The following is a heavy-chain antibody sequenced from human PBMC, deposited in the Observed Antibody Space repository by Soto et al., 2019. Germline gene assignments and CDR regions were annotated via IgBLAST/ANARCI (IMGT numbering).Heavy chain of an antibody. J-gene: IGHJ6*02. V-gene: IGHV1-69*01. CDR1: GCTFSSYA. D-gene: IGHD3-10*01. CDR3: ARHRYYYGSGSYYNGMDV. CDR2: IIPIFGTA. Sequence: QVQLVQSGAEVKKPGSSVKVSCKASGCTFSSYAISWVRQAPGQGLEWMGGIIPIFGTANYAQKFQGRVTITADESTSTAYMELSSLRSEDTAVYYCARHRYYYGSGSYYNGMDVWGQGTTVTVSS.